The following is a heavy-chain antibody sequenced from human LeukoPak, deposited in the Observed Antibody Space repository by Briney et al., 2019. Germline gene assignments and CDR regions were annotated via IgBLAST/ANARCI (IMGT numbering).Heavy chain of an antibody. CDR3: AIEIGGYVFWGGRNSFDY. CDR1: GGTFSSYA. D-gene: IGHD3-3*01. V-gene: IGHV1-69*04. CDR2: IIPILGIA. Sequence: ASVKVSCKASGGTFSSYAISWVRQAPGQGLEWMGRIIPILGIANYAQKFQGRVTITADKSTSTAYMELSSLRSEDTAVYYCAIEIGGYVFWGGRNSFDYGGQGPLVTVSS. J-gene: IGHJ4*02.